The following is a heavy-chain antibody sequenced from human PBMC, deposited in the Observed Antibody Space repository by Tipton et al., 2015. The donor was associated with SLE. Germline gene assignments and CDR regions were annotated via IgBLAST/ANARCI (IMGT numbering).Heavy chain of an antibody. D-gene: IGHD3-10*01. Sequence: TLSLTCTVSGGSISSHYWSWIRQPPGKGLEWIGYIYYSGSTNYNPPLKSRVTISVDTSKNQFSLKLSSVTAADTAVYYCAREEYYYGSGAGPWGQGTLVTVSS. J-gene: IGHJ5*02. CDR3: AREEYYYGSGAGP. CDR2: IYYSGST. CDR1: GGSISSHY. V-gene: IGHV4-59*11.